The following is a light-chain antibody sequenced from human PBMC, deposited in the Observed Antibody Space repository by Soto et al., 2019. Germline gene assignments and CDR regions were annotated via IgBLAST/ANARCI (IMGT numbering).Light chain of an antibody. CDR1: QSISSN. CDR2: AAS. CDR3: QQSYSNFRT. J-gene: IGKJ1*01. Sequence: DIQMTQAPSSLSASVGDRVTITCRPSQSISSNLNWYQQKPGKAPKLLIYAASSLESGVPSRFSGSGSGTDFALTISSLQPEDFATYYCQQSYSNFRTFGQGTKVDIK. V-gene: IGKV1-39*01.